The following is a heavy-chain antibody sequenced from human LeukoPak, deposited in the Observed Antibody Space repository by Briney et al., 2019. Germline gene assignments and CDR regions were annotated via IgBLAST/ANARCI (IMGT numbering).Heavy chain of an antibody. D-gene: IGHD2-21*02. CDR3: ARDEGIVVVTATLDY. Sequence: PGGSLRLSCAASGFTFSSYEMNWVRQAPGKGLEWVSYISSSGSTIYYADSVKGRFTISRDNAKNSLYLQMNSLRAEDTAVYYCARDEGIVVVTATLDYWGQGTLVTVSS. CDR2: ISSSGSTI. V-gene: IGHV3-48*03. J-gene: IGHJ4*02. CDR1: GFTFSSYE.